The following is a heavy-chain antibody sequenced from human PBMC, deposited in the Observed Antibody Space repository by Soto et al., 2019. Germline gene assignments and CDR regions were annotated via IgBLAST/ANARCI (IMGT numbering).Heavy chain of an antibody. D-gene: IGHD2-21*01. CDR2: IIPIFGTA. CDR1: GGTFSSYA. J-gene: IGHJ6*02. CDR3: ARALTERLFGELGPYYYYGMDV. V-gene: IGHV1-69*13. Sequence: SVKVSCKASGGTFSSYAISWVRQAPGQGLEWMGGIIPIFGTANYAQKFQGRVTITADESTSTAYMELSSLSSEDTAVYYCARALTERLFGELGPYYYYGMDVWGQGTTVTVSS.